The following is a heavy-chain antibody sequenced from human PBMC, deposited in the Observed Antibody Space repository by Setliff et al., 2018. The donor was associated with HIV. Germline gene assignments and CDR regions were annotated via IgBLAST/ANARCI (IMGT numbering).Heavy chain of an antibody. V-gene: IGHV4-39*02. CDR3: ARSFSGRYFWSGYYTGPDPKGENAFDI. Sequence: SETLSLTCTVSGGSISNSNYFWGWIRPPPGKGLEWIGRIYSSGSTYYQPSLQGRVSMSIDSSKNHVSLSLRYVTAADTAVYYCARSFSGRYFWSGYYTGPDPKGENAFDIWGQGTMVTVSS. J-gene: IGHJ3*02. D-gene: IGHD3-3*01. CDR2: IYSSGST. CDR1: GGSISNSNYF.